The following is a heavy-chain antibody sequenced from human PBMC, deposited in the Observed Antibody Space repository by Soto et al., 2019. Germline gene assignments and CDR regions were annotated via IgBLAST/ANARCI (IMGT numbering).Heavy chain of an antibody. CDR2: IIPFFGTA. CDR3: AKERGYGGPYFYYAMTV. CDR1: GGTFSNYA. D-gene: IGHD4-17*01. Sequence: QVQLVQSGAEVKRPGSSVRISCTTSGGTFSNYAFNWVRQAPGQGLECLGGIIPFFGTANYTQKFQGRVTITADESTAIVYMELRTLTSEDTAIYYCAKERGYGGPYFYYAMTVWGQGTPVIVSS. V-gene: IGHV1-69*12. J-gene: IGHJ6*02.